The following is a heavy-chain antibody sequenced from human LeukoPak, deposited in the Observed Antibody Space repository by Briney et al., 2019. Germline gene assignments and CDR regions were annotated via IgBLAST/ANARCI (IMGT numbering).Heavy chain of an antibody. Sequence: GESLRLSCAASGLIFRSYWMHWVRQAPGKGLVWVSTINSDGSSTTYADSVKGRFTISRDNAKNTLYLQMNSLRAEDTAVYYCAKDEAVFDYWGQGTLVTVSS. CDR3: AKDEAVFDY. CDR2: INSDGSST. J-gene: IGHJ4*02. CDR1: GLIFRSYW. V-gene: IGHV3-74*01.